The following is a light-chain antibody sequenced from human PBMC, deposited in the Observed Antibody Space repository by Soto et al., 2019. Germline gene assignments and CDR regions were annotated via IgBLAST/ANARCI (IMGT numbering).Light chain of an antibody. Sequence: EIVLIQSPATLSLSPGERATLSCRASQSVGSYLAWYQHKPGQAPRLLISAASNRATGIPARFSGSGSETDFTLTISSLEPEDSAVYYCQQRSNWPSLTFGGGTKVEIK. J-gene: IGKJ4*01. V-gene: IGKV3-11*01. CDR2: AAS. CDR3: QQRSNWPSLT. CDR1: QSVGSY.